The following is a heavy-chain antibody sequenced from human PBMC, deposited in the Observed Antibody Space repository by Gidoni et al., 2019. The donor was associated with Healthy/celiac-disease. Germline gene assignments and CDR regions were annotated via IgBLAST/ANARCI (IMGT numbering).Heavy chain of an antibody. D-gene: IGHD6-13*01. CDR3: ARGRSSSNRLLYYFDY. CDR2: INHSGST. Sequence: QVQLQQWGAGLLKPSETLSLTCAVYGGSFSGYYWSWIRQPPGKGLEWIGEINHSGSTNYNPSLKSRVTISVDTSKNQFSLKLSSVTAADTAVYYCARGRSSSNRLLYYFDYWGQGTLVTVSS. J-gene: IGHJ4*02. CDR1: GGSFSGYY. V-gene: IGHV4-34*01.